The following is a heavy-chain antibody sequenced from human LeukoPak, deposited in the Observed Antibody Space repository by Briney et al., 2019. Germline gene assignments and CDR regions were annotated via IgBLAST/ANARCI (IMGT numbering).Heavy chain of an antibody. Sequence: SETLSLTCTVSGGSISSGNYYWSWIRQPAGKGLEWIGRVYTSGSTKYKPSLKSRVTISLDTSKNQFSLKLSSVTAADTAVYYCARGGCSGGSCYPKWFDPWGQGTLVTVSS. CDR1: GGSISSGNYY. D-gene: IGHD2-15*01. J-gene: IGHJ5*02. CDR3: ARGGCSGGSCYPKWFDP. CDR2: VYTSGST. V-gene: IGHV4-61*02.